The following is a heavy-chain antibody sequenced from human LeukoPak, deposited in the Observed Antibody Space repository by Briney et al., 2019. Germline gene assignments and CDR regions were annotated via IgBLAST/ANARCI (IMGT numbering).Heavy chain of an antibody. D-gene: IGHD1-26*01. J-gene: IGHJ4*02. CDR2: ISYDGINK. Sequence: GGSLRLSCAASGFTFSTYAMHWVRQAPGKGLEWVALISYDGINKYYADSVKGRFTISRDNSKNTLYLQMNSLRPEDTAVYYCVRDKAGAGYYFDYWGQGTLVTVSS. V-gene: IGHV3-30-3*01. CDR1: GFTFSTYA. CDR3: VRDKAGAGYYFDY.